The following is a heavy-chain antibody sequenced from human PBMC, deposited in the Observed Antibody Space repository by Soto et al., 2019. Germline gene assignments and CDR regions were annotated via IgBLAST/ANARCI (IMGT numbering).Heavy chain of an antibody. CDR2: IIPIFGTA. V-gene: IGHV1-69*12. Sequence: QVQLVQSGAEVKKPGSSVKVSCKASGGTFSSYAISWVRQAPGQGLEWMGGIIPIFGTANYAQKFQGRVTITADESTRTAYMELSSLRSEDKAVYYWARQGGGELAGDNWFDPWGQGTLVTVSS. D-gene: IGHD2-21*01. J-gene: IGHJ5*02. CDR1: GGTFSSYA. CDR3: ARQGGGELAGDNWFDP.